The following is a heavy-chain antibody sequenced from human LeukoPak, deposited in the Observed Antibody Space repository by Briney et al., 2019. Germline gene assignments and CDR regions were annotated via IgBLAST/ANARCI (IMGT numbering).Heavy chain of an antibody. Sequence: SVQVSCKASGGTFSSYAISWVRQAPGQGLEWMGGIIPIFGTANYAQKFQGRVTITADESTSTAYMELSSLRSEDTAVYYCARKLYEYGDYLRDAFDIWGQGTMVTVSS. V-gene: IGHV1-69*01. CDR1: GGTFSSYA. D-gene: IGHD4-17*01. J-gene: IGHJ3*02. CDR3: ARKLYEYGDYLRDAFDI. CDR2: IIPIFGTA.